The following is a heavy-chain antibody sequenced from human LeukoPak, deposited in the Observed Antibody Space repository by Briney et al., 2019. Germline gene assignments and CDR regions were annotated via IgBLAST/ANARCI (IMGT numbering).Heavy chain of an antibody. J-gene: IGHJ6*02. CDR1: GGSFSGYY. CDR2: INHSGST. D-gene: IGHD3-3*01. CDR3: ARVIDFWSGYYTHYYYGMDV. V-gene: IGHV4-34*01. Sequence: PSEALSLTCAVYGGSFSGYYWSWIRQPPGKGLEWIGEINHSGSTNYNPSLKSRVTISVDTSMNQFSLKLSSVTAADTAVYYCARVIDFWSGYYTHYYYGMDVWGQGTTVTVSS.